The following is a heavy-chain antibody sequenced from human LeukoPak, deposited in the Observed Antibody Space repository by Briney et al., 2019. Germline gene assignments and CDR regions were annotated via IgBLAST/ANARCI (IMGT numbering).Heavy chain of an antibody. Sequence: GGSLRLSCEASGFTFGSHAMYWVRQAPGKGLEWVAGVFGSGGSPHYADPVKGRFTISRDNSRNTVYLQINSLRAEDTAVYYCGKTTVGYSSGQKPAWPVDYWGQGTLVTVSS. V-gene: IGHV3-23*01. CDR3: GKTTVGYSSGQKPAWPVDY. CDR2: VFGSGGSP. D-gene: IGHD5-18*01. J-gene: IGHJ4*02. CDR1: GFTFGSHA.